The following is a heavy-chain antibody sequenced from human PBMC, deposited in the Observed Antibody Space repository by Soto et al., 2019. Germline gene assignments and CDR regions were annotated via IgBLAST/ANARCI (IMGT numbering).Heavy chain of an antibody. CDR2: INPSGGST. CDR1: GYTFTSYY. J-gene: IGHJ3*02. CDR3: ARDQEQFNDFWSGYIATYNAFDI. V-gene: IGHV1-46*01. Sequence: ASVKVSCKASGYTFTSYYMHWVRQAPGQGLEWMGIINPSGGSTSYAQKFQGRVTMTRDTSTSTVYMELSSLRSEDTAVYYCARDQEQFNDFWSGYIATYNAFDIWG. D-gene: IGHD3-3*01.